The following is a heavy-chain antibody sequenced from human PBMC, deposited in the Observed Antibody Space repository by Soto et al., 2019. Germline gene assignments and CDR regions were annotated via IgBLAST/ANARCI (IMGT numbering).Heavy chain of an antibody. CDR2: ISGSGGST. CDR1: GFTFSSYA. Sequence: EVQLLESGGGLVQPGGSLRLSCAASGFTFSSYAMSWVRQAPGKGLEWVSAISGSGGSTYYADSVKGRFNISRDNSKNTLYLQMNSLRAEDTAVYYCAKNEGRTYYYDSSGYDYWGQGTLVTVSS. D-gene: IGHD3-22*01. CDR3: AKNEGRTYYYDSSGYDY. V-gene: IGHV3-23*01. J-gene: IGHJ4*02.